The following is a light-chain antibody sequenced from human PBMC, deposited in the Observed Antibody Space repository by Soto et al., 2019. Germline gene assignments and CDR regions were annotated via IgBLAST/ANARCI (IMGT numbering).Light chain of an antibody. J-gene: IGKJ1*01. CDR3: HHHNKWPPKT. CDR1: QSVSTN. CDR2: GAS. Sequence: EIVMTQSPATLSVSPGEIATLFCRASQSVSTNLAWYQQKPGQPPRLLIYGASTRATGIPARFSGSGSGTEFTLTISSLQSEDFAIYYCHHHNKWPPKTFGQGTKVEIK. V-gene: IGKV3-15*01.